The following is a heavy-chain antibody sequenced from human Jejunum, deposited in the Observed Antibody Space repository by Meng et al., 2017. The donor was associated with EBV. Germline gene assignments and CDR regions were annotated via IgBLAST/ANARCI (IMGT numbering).Heavy chain of an antibody. CDR1: GTSVTGYNY. CDR2: LYYAGKA. J-gene: IGHJ5*02. Sequence: QVKLQGSGPGLVKPSETLSLTCSVSGTSVTGYNYWTWSRQPPGKGLEWIGNLYYAGKAIYKPSLQSRVTISVDTSKNQISLKVTSVTAADTAIYYCARGRGYDYGDSWGQGTLVTVSS. CDR3: ARGRGYDYGDS. V-gene: IGHV4-61*01. D-gene: IGHD5-12*01.